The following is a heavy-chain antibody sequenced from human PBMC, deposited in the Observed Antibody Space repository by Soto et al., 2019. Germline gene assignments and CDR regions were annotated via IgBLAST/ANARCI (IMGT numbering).Heavy chain of an antibody. CDR1: GYTFTTYD. Sequence: QVQLMQSGAEVKKPGASVKVSCKASGYTFTTYDINWVRQAPGQGLEWMGWMNPNRTNTGYAEKFQGPVTMTRDTCISTAYMELRSLRYDDTAVYYCVRGGLLSQDHVIIAPATLGFDPWGQGTLVTVSS. V-gene: IGHV1-8*01. J-gene: IGHJ5*02. CDR2: MNPNRTNT. CDR3: VRGGLLSQDHVIIAPATLGFDP. D-gene: IGHD2-15*01.